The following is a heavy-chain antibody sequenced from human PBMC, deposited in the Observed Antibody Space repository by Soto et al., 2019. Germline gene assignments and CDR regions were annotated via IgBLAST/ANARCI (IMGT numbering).Heavy chain of an antibody. CDR3: ARSDGRY. J-gene: IGHJ4*02. CDR2: IYYSGST. Sequence: SETLSLTCTVSAGSISSYYWSWIRQPPGKGLEWIGYIYYSGSTNYNPSLKSRVTISVDTSKNQISLKLSSVTAADTAVYYCARSDGRYWGQGTLVTVSS. V-gene: IGHV4-59*01. CDR1: AGSISSYY.